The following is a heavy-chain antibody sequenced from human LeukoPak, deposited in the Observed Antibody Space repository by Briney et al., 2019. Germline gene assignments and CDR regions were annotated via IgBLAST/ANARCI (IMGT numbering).Heavy chain of an antibody. V-gene: IGHV3-23*01. CDR3: AKMVGYCSSTSCSKMYYFDY. Sequence: PGGSLRLSCAASGFTFSSYAMSWVRQAPGKGLEWVSAISGSGGSTYYADSVKGRFTISRDNSKNTLYLQMNSLRAEDTAVYYCAKMVGYCSSTSCSKMYYFDYWGQGTLVTVSS. D-gene: IGHD2-2*01. J-gene: IGHJ4*02. CDR2: ISGSGGST. CDR1: GFTFSSYA.